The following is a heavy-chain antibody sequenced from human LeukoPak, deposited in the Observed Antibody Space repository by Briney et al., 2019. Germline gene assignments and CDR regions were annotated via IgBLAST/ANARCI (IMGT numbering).Heavy chain of an antibody. D-gene: IGHD2-15*01. Sequence: GGSLTLSCAASGFIFSSYAMHWVRQAPGKGLEWVAFIRYDGNNRYYADSVKGRLTISRDNSKNTLYLQMNSLRVEDTALYYCAKDQVVPNYYYMDVWGKGTTVTVSS. J-gene: IGHJ6*03. V-gene: IGHV3-30*02. CDR3: AKDQVVPNYYYMDV. CDR1: GFIFSSYA. CDR2: IRYDGNNR.